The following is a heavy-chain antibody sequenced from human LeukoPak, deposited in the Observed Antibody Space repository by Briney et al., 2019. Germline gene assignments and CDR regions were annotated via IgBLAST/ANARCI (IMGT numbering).Heavy chain of an antibody. CDR1: GGSISSGTYY. V-gene: IGHV4-39*01. J-gene: IGHJ4*02. CDR2: IYFSGNT. Sequence: SETLSLTCTVSGGSISSGTYYWGCIRQPPGKGLEWIGSIYFSGNTYYNPSLKSRVTISVDTSKNQFSLKLNSVTAADTAVYYCTTQRPYFDILTWGQGTLVTVSS. D-gene: IGHD3-9*01. CDR3: TTQRPYFDILT.